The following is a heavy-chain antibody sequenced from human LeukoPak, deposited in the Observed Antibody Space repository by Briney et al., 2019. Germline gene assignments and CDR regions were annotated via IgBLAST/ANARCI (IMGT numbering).Heavy chain of an antibody. CDR3: ARDFRTQLDGYSPPYHFDY. V-gene: IGHV3-21*01. D-gene: IGHD5-24*01. CDR2: ISSSSSHI. Sequence: GGSLRLSCAAFGFTFSTHSMSWVRQAPGKRLEWVSSISSSSSHIYYADSMKGRFTVSRDNAKNPLFLQMNSLRAEDTAVYYCARDFRTQLDGYSPPYHFDYWGQGALVTVSS. CDR1: GFTFSTHS. J-gene: IGHJ4*02.